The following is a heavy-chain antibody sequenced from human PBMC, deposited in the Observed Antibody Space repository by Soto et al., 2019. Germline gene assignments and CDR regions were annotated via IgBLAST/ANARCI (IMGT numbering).Heavy chain of an antibody. CDR3: ANVRSTTLFDVVSLFDY. CDR1: GFTFSSYA. V-gene: IGHV3-23*01. J-gene: IGHJ4*02. Sequence: GGSLRLSCAASGFTFSSYAMSWVRQAPGKGLECVSTISGSGGTTYYADSVKGRLTISRDNSKNTLYLQMNSLRAEDTAVYYCANVRSTTLFDVVSLFDYWGQGTLVTVSS. CDR2: ISGSGGTT. D-gene: IGHD3-3*01.